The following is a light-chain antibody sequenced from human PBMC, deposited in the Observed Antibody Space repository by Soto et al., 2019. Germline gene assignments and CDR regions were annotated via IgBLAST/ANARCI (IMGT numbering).Light chain of an antibody. CDR3: QQRSNWPPIT. J-gene: IGKJ5*01. CDR1: QSVGSY. V-gene: IGKV3-11*01. CDR2: DTS. Sequence: EILLTQSPGTLSLSPGERATLSCMARQSVGSYLAWYQQKPGQAPRLILYDTSTRATGIPARFSGSGSGTDFTLTISSLEPEDFAVYHCQQRSNWPPITFGQGTRLEIK.